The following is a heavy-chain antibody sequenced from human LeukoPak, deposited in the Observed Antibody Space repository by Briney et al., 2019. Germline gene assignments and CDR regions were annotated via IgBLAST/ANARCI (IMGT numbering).Heavy chain of an antibody. CDR3: ARAPISSSFGFGY. V-gene: IGHV1-69*13. Sequence: RASVKVSCKASGGTFSSYAISWVRQAPGQCLEWMGGIIPIFGTANYAHKFQGRVTITADESTSTAYMELSSLRSEDTAVYYCARAPISSSFGFGYWGQGTLVTVSS. J-gene: IGHJ4*02. CDR1: GGTFSSYA. D-gene: IGHD6-6*01. CDR2: IIPIFGTA.